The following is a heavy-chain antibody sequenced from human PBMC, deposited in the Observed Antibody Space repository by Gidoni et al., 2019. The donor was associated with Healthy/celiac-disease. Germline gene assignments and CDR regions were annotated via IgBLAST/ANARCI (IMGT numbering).Heavy chain of an antibody. V-gene: IGHV4-39*01. D-gene: IGHD6-25*01. J-gene: IGHJ6*02. Sequence: QLQLQESGPGLVKPSETLSLTCTVSGCPISSSSYYWGWIRQPPGKGLEWIGSIYYSGSTYYNPSLKSRVTISVDTSKSQFSLKLSSVTAADTAVYYCARHSGGRVYYGMDVWGQGTTVTVSS. CDR2: IYYSGST. CDR3: ARHSGGRVYYGMDV. CDR1: GCPISSSSYY.